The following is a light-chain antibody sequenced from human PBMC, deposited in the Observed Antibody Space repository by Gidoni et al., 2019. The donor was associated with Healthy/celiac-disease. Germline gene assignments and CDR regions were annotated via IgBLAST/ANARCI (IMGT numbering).Light chain of an antibody. J-gene: IGKJ1*01. CDR2: GAS. CDR3: QQYGSSPKT. V-gene: IGKV3-20*01. Sequence: YLAWYQQKPGQAPRLLIYGASSRATGIPDRFSGSGSGTDFTLTISRLEPEDFAVYYCQQYGSSPKTFGQGTKVEIK. CDR1: Y.